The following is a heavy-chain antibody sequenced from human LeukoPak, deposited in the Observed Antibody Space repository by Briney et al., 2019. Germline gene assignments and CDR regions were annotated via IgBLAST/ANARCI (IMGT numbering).Heavy chain of an antibody. Sequence: ASVKVSCKVSGYTLTELSMHWVRQAPGKGLEWMGGFDPEDGETIYAQKFQGRVTMTEDTSTDTAYMELSSMRSEDTAVYYCATGSSGPYYFDYWGQGTLVTVSS. CDR3: ATGSSGPYYFDY. V-gene: IGHV1-24*01. CDR2: FDPEDGET. D-gene: IGHD6-19*01. J-gene: IGHJ4*02. CDR1: GYTLTELS.